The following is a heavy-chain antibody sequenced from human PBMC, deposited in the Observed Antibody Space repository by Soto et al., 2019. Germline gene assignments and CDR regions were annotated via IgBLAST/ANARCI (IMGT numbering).Heavy chain of an antibody. D-gene: IGHD5-12*01. CDR2: ISQLEST. J-gene: IGHJ4*02. CDR3: ARGSGYDSFDY. CDR1: GASISYGGFS. V-gene: IGHV4-30-2*06. Sequence: QLQLQESGSGLVKTSETLSLTCTVSGASISYGGFSWSWIRQSQGKGLEWIGYISQLESTYFHPSFKSRFTMSIDRTSNQFSLKLSSVTAAHMAVYYCARGSGYDSFDYCGQGVLVTVSS.